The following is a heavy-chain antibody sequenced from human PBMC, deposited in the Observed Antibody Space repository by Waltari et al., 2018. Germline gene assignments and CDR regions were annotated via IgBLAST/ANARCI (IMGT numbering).Heavy chain of an antibody. CDR3: ARAYMDV. CDR1: GGSISSSSYY. Sequence: QLQLQESGPGLVKPSETLSLTCTVSGGSISSSSYYWGWIRQPPGQGLEWIGSIYYSGGTYDNPSLKGRVTRSVDTSKNQFSLKLSSVTAADTAVYYCARAYMDVWGKGTTVTISS. V-gene: IGHV4-39*07. J-gene: IGHJ6*03. CDR2: IYYSGGT.